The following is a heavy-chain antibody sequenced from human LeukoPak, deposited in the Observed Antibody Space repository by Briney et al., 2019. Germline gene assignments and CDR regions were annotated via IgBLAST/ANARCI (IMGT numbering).Heavy chain of an antibody. CDR2: IYSTGST. Sequence: SETLSLTCTVSGGSISSYYWTWIRQPPGKGLEWIGYIYSTGSTNYNPSLESRVTISVDTSKNHISLELSSVTAADTAVYYCARERKYFEDWGQGTLVTVSS. CDR1: GGSISSYY. V-gene: IGHV4-59*01. CDR3: ARERKYFED. J-gene: IGHJ4*02.